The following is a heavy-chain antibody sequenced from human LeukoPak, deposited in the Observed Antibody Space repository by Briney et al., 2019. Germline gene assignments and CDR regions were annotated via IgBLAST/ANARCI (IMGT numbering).Heavy chain of an antibody. CDR3: ARLGDSSGYYPYLVYFDY. CDR1: GYRFTSYW. V-gene: IGHV5-51*01. Sequence: GESLKISCKGSGYRFTSYWIGWVRQMPGKGLEWMGIIYPGDSDTRYSPSFQGQVTISADKSISTAYLQWSSLKASDTAMYYCARLGDSSGYYPYLVYFDYWGQGTLVTVSS. J-gene: IGHJ4*02. D-gene: IGHD3-22*01. CDR2: IYPGDSDT.